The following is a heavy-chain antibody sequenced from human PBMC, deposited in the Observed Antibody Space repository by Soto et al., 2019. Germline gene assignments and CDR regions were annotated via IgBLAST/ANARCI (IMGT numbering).Heavy chain of an antibody. CDR2: IYYSGST. V-gene: IGHV4-61*01. Sequence: SETLSLTCTVSGGSVSSGSYYWSWIRQPPGKGLEWIGYIYYSGSTNYNPSLKSRVTISVDTSKNQFSLKLSSVTAADTAVYYCARLPCYSSSWYCYSYGIDVWGQGTPVTVSS. CDR1: GGSVSSGSYY. J-gene: IGHJ6*02. CDR3: ARLPCYSSSWYCYSYGIDV. D-gene: IGHD6-13*01.